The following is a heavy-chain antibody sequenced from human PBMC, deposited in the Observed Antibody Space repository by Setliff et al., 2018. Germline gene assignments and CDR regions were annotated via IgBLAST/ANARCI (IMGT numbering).Heavy chain of an antibody. J-gene: IGHJ4*02. Sequence: SVKVSCKTSGYSFTSHYVHWVRQAPGQGLEWMGRLIPILRKTNYAENFQGRVSITADGSTNTVHMEVTSLRTEDTAVYYCARELRSPFWHIDFWGQGTLVTVSS. CDR3: ARELRSPFWHIDF. CDR2: LIPILRKT. V-gene: IGHV1-69*13. D-gene: IGHD3-16*01. CDR1: GYSFTSHY.